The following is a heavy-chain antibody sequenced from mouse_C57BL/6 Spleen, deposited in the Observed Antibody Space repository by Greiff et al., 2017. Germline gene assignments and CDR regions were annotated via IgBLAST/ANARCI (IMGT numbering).Heavy chain of an antibody. Sequence: EVKLVESGPGLVKPSQSLSLTCSVTGYSITSGYYWNWIRQFPGNKLEWMGYISYDGSNNYNPSLKNRISITRDTSKNQFFLKLNSVTTEDTATYYCARSYELYAMDYWGQGTSVTVSS. J-gene: IGHJ4*01. CDR2: ISYDGSN. CDR3: ARSYELYAMDY. CDR1: GYSITSGYY. V-gene: IGHV3-6*01. D-gene: IGHD2-3*01.